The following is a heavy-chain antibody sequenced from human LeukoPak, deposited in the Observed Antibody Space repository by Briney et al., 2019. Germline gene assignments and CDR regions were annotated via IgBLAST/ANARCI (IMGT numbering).Heavy chain of an antibody. CDR1: GYTFTNYG. D-gene: IGHD3-10*01. Sequence: GASVKVSCKASGYTFTNYGISWVRQAPGQGLEWMGWISTYNGNTNYVQKLQGRVTMTTDTSTSTAYMELSRLRSDDTAVYYCAREYGSGSYFFDYWGQGTLVTVSS. CDR2: ISTYNGNT. J-gene: IGHJ4*02. V-gene: IGHV1-18*01. CDR3: AREYGSGSYFFDY.